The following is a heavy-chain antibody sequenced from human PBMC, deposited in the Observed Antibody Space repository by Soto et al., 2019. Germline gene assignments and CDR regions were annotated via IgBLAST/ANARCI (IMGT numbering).Heavy chain of an antibody. CDR2: VNDSGST. V-gene: IGHV4-34*01. CDR3: ATDSATSYFGMDV. D-gene: IGHD1-26*01. CDR1: GGSFTGNY. J-gene: IGHJ6*02. Sequence: SETLSLTCAVYGGSFTGNYRSWIRQPPGKGLEWIGEVNDSGSTNFNPSLKSRDTISVDTSKKQFTLKLTSVTAADTAVYYCATDSATSYFGMDVWGHGTTVTVSS.